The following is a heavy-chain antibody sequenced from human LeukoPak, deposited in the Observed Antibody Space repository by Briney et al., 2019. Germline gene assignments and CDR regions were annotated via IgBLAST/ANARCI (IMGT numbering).Heavy chain of an antibody. CDR3: GRDRYNSYWFDP. CDR2: IYHSGST. V-gene: IGHV4-4*02. D-gene: IGHD1-20*01. J-gene: IGHJ5*02. CDR1: GGSISSSNW. Sequence: SETLSLTCAVSGGSISSSNWWSWVRQPPGKGLEWIGEIYHSGSTNYNPSLKSRVTISVDKSKNQFSLKLSSVTAADTAVYYCGRDRYNSYWFDPWGQGTLVTVSS.